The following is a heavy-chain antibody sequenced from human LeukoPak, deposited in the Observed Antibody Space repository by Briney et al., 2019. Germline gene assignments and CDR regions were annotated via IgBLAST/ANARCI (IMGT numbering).Heavy chain of an antibody. Sequence: PGGSLRLSCAAFGFSFRDYDISWIRQAPGKGLEWLSHTLCSSSTIYHADSVKGRFTISRDNDRNSVSLQLNSLRAEDTALYYCARDVKGDRAFDIWGQGTMVTVSS. CDR1: GFSFRDYD. V-gene: IGHV3-11*01. CDR3: ARDVKGDRAFDI. J-gene: IGHJ3*02. D-gene: IGHD3-10*01. CDR2: TLCSSSTI.